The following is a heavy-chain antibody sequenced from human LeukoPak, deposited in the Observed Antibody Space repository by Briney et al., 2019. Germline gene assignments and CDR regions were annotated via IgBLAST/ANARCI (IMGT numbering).Heavy chain of an antibody. CDR2: IYYSGST. CDR3: ARASFDRDYYDSSGYLDY. V-gene: IGHV4-59*01. D-gene: IGHD3-22*01. Sequence: PSETLSLTCTVSGGSISSSYWSWIRQPPGKGLEWIGHIYYSGSTNYNTYLKRRVTISVDTSKNQFSLKLSSVTAADTAVYYCARASFDRDYYDSSGYLDYWGQGTLVTVSS. CDR1: GGSISSSY. J-gene: IGHJ4*02.